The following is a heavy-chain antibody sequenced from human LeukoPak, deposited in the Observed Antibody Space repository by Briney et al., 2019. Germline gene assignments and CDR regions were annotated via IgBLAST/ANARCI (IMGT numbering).Heavy chain of an antibody. Sequence: SETLSLTCTVSGGSISSYYWSWIRQPPGKGLEWIGYIYYSGSTNYNPSLKSRVTISVDTSKNQFSLKLSSVTAADTAVYYCARNRGTLFDYWGQGTLVTVSS. D-gene: IGHD3-16*01. CDR2: IYYSGST. CDR1: GGSISSYY. CDR3: ARNRGTLFDY. J-gene: IGHJ4*02. V-gene: IGHV4-59*01.